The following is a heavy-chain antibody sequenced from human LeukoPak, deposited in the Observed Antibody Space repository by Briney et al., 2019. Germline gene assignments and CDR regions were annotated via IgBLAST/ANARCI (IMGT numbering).Heavy chain of an antibody. V-gene: IGHV3-23*01. CDR3: AKNQGQWLVPVDY. Sequence: PGGSLRLSCGASGFXFSNYAISWVRQAPGKGLEWVSSMSGSGGSTYYADSVKGRFTISRDNSKNTLYLQMNNLRAEDTALYYCAKNQGQWLVPVDYWGQGTLVTVSS. CDR2: MSGSGGST. J-gene: IGHJ4*02. CDR1: GFXFSNYA. D-gene: IGHD6-19*01.